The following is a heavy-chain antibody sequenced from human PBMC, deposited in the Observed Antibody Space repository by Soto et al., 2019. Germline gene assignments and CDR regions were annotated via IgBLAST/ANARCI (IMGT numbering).Heavy chain of an antibody. CDR2: ISSIGVAT. CDR1: GFTFSIHE. D-gene: IGHD1-7*01. Sequence: EVQLVESGGGLVQPGGSLRLSCAASGFTFSIHEMNWVRQAPGKGLEWVSYISSIGVATYYADSVKGRFTISRDNAKNSLYLQMNSLRAEDTALYYCAKCMQAYWNYDAHHIWGQGTMVTVSS. J-gene: IGHJ3*02. CDR3: AKCMQAYWNYDAHHI. V-gene: IGHV3-48*03.